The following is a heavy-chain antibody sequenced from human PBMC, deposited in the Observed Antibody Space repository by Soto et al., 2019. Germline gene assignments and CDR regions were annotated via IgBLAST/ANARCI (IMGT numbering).Heavy chain of an antibody. CDR3: AREVYGPYYMDV. Sequence: TLSLTCTVSGGSISSGGYYWSWIRQHPGKGLQWIGYIYYSGNTYYNPSLKSRLTISVDTSKNQFSLKLSSVTAADTAVYYCAREVYGPYYMDVWGKGTTVTVSS. CDR2: IYYSGNT. J-gene: IGHJ6*03. V-gene: IGHV4-31*03. D-gene: IGHD4-17*01. CDR1: GGSISSGGYY.